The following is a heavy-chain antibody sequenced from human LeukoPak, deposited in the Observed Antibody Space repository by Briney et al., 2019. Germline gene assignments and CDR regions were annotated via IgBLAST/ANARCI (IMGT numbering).Heavy chain of an antibody. V-gene: IGHV3-48*01. CDR3: AKGVYSGSYFYFDY. Sequence: PGGSLRLSCAASGFTFSSYSMNWVRQAPGKGLEWVSYISSSSSTIYYADSVRGRFTISRDNAKNSLYLQMNSLRAEDTAVYYCAKGVYSGSYFYFDYWGQGTLVTVSA. D-gene: IGHD1-26*01. CDR2: ISSSSSTI. J-gene: IGHJ4*02. CDR1: GFTFSSYS.